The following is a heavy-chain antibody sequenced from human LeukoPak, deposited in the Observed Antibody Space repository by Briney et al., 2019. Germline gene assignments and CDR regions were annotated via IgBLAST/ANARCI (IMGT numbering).Heavy chain of an antibody. J-gene: IGHJ5*02. D-gene: IGHD3-10*01. V-gene: IGHV4-39*07. CDR3: AREDYGSGSYNWFDP. CDR1: GGSISSSSYY. CDR2: IYYSGST. Sequence: ASETLSLTCTVSGGSISSSSYYWGWIRQPPGKGLEWIGSIYYSGSTYYNPSLKSRFTISVDTSKNQFSLKLSSVTAADTAVYYCAREDYGSGSYNWFDPWGQGTLVTVSS.